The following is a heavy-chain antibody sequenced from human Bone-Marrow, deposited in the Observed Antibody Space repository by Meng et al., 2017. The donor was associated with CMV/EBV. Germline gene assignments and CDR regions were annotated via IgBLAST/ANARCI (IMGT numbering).Heavy chain of an antibody. V-gene: IGHV3-21*01. J-gene: IGHJ4*02. CDR2: ISSSSSYI. CDR3: ARTPAVAGTD. Sequence: GESLKISCAASGFTFSSFSMNWVRQAPGKGLEWVSSISSSSSYIYYADSVKGRFTISRDNAKNSLYLQMSTLRAEDTAVYYCARTPAVAGTDWGQGTLVTSPQ. CDR1: GFTFSSFS. D-gene: IGHD6-19*01.